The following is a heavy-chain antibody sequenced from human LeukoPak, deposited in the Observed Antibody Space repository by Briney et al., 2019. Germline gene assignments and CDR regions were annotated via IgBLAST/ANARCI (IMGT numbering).Heavy chain of an antibody. Sequence: GGSLRLSCAASGFTVSSNYMSWVRQAPGKGLEWVSVIYSGGSTYYADSVKGRFTISRDNSKNTLYLQMNSLRAEDTAVYYCARDRDGLYYYYGMDVWGQGTTVTVSS. D-gene: IGHD5-24*01. J-gene: IGHJ6*02. CDR2: IYSGGST. V-gene: IGHV3-53*01. CDR3: ARDRDGLYYYYGMDV. CDR1: GFTVSSNY.